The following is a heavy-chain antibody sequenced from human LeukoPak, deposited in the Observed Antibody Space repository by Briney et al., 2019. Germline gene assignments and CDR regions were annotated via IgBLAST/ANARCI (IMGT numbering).Heavy chain of an antibody. J-gene: IGHJ5*02. Sequence: KPSETLSLTCAVYGGSFSGYYWSWIRQPPGKGLEWIGEINHSGSTNYNPSLKSRVTISVDTSKNQFSLKLSSVTAADTAVYYCARQWAPTPIAAAGSGEFGPWGQGTLVTVSS. CDR1: GGSFSGYY. D-gene: IGHD6-13*01. CDR3: ARQWAPTPIAAAGSGEFGP. V-gene: IGHV4-34*01. CDR2: INHSGST.